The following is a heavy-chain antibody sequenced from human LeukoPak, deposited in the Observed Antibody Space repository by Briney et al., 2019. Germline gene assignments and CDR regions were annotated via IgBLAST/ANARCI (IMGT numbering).Heavy chain of an antibody. Sequence: PGGSLRVSCAASGFTFSSYWMHWVRQAPGKGLVWVSRINTDGSSTSYADSVKGRFTISRDNAKNTLYLQMNSLRAEDTAVYYCARDGGANPTDYWGQGTLVTVSS. CDR2: INTDGSST. J-gene: IGHJ4*02. CDR1: GFTFSSYW. CDR3: ARDGGANPTDY. D-gene: IGHD3-16*01. V-gene: IGHV3-74*01.